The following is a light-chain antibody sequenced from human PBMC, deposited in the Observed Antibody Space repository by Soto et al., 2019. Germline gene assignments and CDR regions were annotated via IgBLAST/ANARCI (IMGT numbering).Light chain of an antibody. CDR3: QQYGRSRT. Sequence: EIVLTQSPGTLSLSPGERASLSCRASQSFGGSYLAWYQQKPGQAPRLLIYGASTRATGIPDRFSGSGSRTNFTLTVSRLEPEDFAVYYCQQYGRSRTFGQGTKVDIK. J-gene: IGKJ1*01. V-gene: IGKV3-20*01. CDR2: GAS. CDR1: QSFGGSY.